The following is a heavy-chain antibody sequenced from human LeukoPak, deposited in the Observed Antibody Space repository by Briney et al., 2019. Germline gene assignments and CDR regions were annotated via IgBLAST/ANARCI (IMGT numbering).Heavy chain of an antibody. CDR2: INPSGGST. J-gene: IGHJ4*02. D-gene: IGHD3-9*01. V-gene: IGHV1-46*01. CDR3: SRGPSASDWFVFGGPY. Sequence: ASVKVSCKASGYTFTSYYMHWVRQAPGQGLEWMGIINPSGGSTSYAQKFQGRVTMTRDTSTSTVYMELSSLRSEDTAVYYCSRGPSASDWFVFGGPYWGQGTLVTVSS. CDR1: GYTFTSYY.